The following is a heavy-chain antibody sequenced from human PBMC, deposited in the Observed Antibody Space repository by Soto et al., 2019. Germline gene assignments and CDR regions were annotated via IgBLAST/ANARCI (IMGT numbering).Heavy chain of an antibody. CDR2: TYYRSKWYN. D-gene: IGHD6-25*01. CDR1: GDSVSSNSAA. Sequence: PSQTLSLTCAISGDSVSSNSAAWNWIRQSPSRGLEWLGRTYYRSKWYNDYAVSVKSRITINPDTSKNQFSLQLNSVTPEDTAVYYCASSNRGAAGDYYYYYGMDVWGQGTTVTVSS. CDR3: ASSNRGAAGDYYYYYGMDV. J-gene: IGHJ6*02. V-gene: IGHV6-1*01.